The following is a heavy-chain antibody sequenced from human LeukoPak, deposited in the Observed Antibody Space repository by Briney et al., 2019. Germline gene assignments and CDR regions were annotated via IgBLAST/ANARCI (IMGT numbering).Heavy chain of an antibody. CDR3: ARGSHYGYPGRGDY. J-gene: IGHJ4*02. V-gene: IGHV5-51*03. Sequence: GGSLTISYKCPGYSFTSYWIGWVRQMRGKGLEWMGIIYPGDSDTRYSPSFQGQVTITADKFISTAYLQWSSLKASDTAMYYCARGSHYGYPGRGDYWGQGTLVTVSS. D-gene: IGHD1-26*01. CDR1: GYSFTSYW. CDR2: IYPGDSDT.